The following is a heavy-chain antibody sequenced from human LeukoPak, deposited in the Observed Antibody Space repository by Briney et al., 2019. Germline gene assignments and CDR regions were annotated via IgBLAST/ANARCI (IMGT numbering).Heavy chain of an antibody. CDR1: GFTVSSNY. CDR2: IYGGGST. V-gene: IGHV3-53*01. Sequence: GGSLRLSCAASGFTVSSNYMSWVRQAPGKGLEGVSVIYGGGSTYYADSVKGRFSISRDKSKNTLYLQMNSLRAEDTAVYYCARAGNNWNGNYFDNWGQGILVTVSS. D-gene: IGHD1-20*01. J-gene: IGHJ4*02. CDR3: ARAGNNWNGNYFDN.